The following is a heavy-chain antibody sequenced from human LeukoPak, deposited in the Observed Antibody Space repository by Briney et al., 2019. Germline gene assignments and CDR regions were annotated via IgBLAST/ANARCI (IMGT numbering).Heavy chain of an antibody. CDR2: ISSSRSDI. CDR3: ARDVELWFGEDL. D-gene: IGHD3-10*01. CDR1: GCTFSSYN. V-gene: IGHV3-21*01. J-gene: IGHJ6*04. Sequence: GGSLRLPCAASGCTFSSYNMNWVRQAPGKGLEWVSSISSSRSDIYYADSEKRLITISRDNDKHSLYLQMSRLRADDTAGYCCARDVELWFGEDLWGKGTTVNVSS.